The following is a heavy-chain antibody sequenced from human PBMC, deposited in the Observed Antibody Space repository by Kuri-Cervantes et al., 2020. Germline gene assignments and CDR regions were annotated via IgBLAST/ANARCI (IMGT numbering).Heavy chain of an antibody. Sequence: ASVKVSCKASGYTFTSYYMHWVRQAPGQGLEWMGIINPSGGSTSYAQKFQGRVTMTRDTSTSTAYMELSSLRSEDTAVYYCATGLAGGGPVYYFEFWGQGTLVTVSS. V-gene: IGHV1-46*01. J-gene: IGHJ4*02. D-gene: IGHD3-10*01. CDR1: GYTFTSYY. CDR3: ATGLAGGGPVYYFEF. CDR2: INPSGGST.